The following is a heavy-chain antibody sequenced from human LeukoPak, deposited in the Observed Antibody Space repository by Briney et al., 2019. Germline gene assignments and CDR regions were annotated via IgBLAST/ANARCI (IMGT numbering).Heavy chain of an antibody. Sequence: PGGSLRLSCAASGFAFRNSWMHWVRQAPGKGLVWVSRINTDGSTTTYADSVKGRFTISRDNAKNTLYLEMNSLRAEDTAVYYCARSLIGIDDYWGRGSLVTVSS. CDR1: GFAFRNSW. J-gene: IGHJ4*02. V-gene: IGHV3-74*01. D-gene: IGHD1-20*01. CDR3: ARSLIGIDDY. CDR2: INTDGSTT.